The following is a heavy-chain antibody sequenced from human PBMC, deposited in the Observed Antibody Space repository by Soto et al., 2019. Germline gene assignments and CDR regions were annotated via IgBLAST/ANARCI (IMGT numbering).Heavy chain of an antibody. Sequence: ASLKVSCKASGYTFTSYYMHWVRQAPGQGLEWMGIINPSGGSTSYAQKLQGRVTMTRDTSTSTVYMELSSLRSEDTAVYYCARDHPMTTVNTMEFDPWGQGTLVTVSS. CDR3: ARDHPMTTVNTMEFDP. J-gene: IGHJ5*02. CDR1: GYTFTSYY. D-gene: IGHD4-17*01. V-gene: IGHV1-46*03. CDR2: INPSGGST.